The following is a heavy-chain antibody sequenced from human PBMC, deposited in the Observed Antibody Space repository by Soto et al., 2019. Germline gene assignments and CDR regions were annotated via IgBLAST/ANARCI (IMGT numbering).Heavy chain of an antibody. J-gene: IGHJ6*02. CDR1: GFTFSSYA. Sequence: GGSLRLSCAASGFTFSSYAMHWVRQAPGKGLEWVAVISYDGSNKYYADSVKGRFTISRDNSKNTLYLQMNSLRAEDTAVYYCARESGTDNVGFGYYGMDVWGQGTTVTVSS. D-gene: IGHD2-15*01. CDR2: ISYDGSNK. CDR3: ARESGTDNVGFGYYGMDV. V-gene: IGHV3-30-3*01.